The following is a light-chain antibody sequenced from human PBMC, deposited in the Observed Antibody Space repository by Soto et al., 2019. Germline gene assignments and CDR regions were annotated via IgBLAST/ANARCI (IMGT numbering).Light chain of an antibody. CDR1: QSIRSW. V-gene: IGKV1-5*03. J-gene: IGKJ1*01. Sequence: DIQMTQSPSTLSASVGDRVTITCRASQSIRSWLAWYQQKPGKVPNHLIYKASSLGSGVPSRFSGSGSGTEFPLTISSLQPDDFATYYCQQYSSYSRTFGQGTKVEIK. CDR2: KAS. CDR3: QQYSSYSRT.